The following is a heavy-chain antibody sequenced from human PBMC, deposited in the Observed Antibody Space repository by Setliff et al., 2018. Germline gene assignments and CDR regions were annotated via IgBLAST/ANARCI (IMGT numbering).Heavy chain of an antibody. CDR2: IKPDGSEK. D-gene: IGHD1-1*01. J-gene: IGHJ4*02. CDR1: GFTFSNYW. CDR3: AGNNYNYFNY. Sequence: GGSLRLSCAASGFTFSNYWMNWVRQAPGKGLEWVANIKPDGSEKYYVDSVKGRFTISRDNTGNSLYLQMNSLRAEDTAVYFCAGNNYNYFNYWGQGTLVTVSS. V-gene: IGHV3-7*01.